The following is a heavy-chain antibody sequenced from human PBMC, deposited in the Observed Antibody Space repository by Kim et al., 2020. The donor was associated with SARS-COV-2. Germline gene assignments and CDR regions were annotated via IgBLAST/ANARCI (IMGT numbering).Heavy chain of an antibody. D-gene: IGHD3-22*01. J-gene: IGHJ5*02. CDR3: ARAPMIVVVIGWFDP. V-gene: IGHV4-31*03. CDR1: GGSISSGGYY. CDR2: IYYSGST. Sequence: SETLSLTCTVSGGSISSGGYYWSWIRQHPGKGLEWIGYIYYSGSTYYNPSLKSRVTISVDTSKNQFSLKLSSVTAADTAVYYFARAPMIVVVIGWFDPWGQGTLVTVSS.